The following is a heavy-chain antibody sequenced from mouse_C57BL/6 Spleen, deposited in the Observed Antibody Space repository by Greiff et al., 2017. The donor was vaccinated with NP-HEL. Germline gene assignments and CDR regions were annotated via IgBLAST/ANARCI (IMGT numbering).Heavy chain of an antibody. J-gene: IGHJ4*01. CDR2: FYPGSGSI. CDR3: ARHGGYDYYGSSGCYAMDY. D-gene: IGHD1-1*01. Sequence: VQLQQSGAELVKPGASVKLSCKASGYTFTEYTIHWVKQRSGQGLEWIGWFYPGSGSIKYNEKFKDKATLTADKSSSTVYMELSRLTSEDSAVYFCARHGGYDYYGSSGCYAMDYWGQGTSVTVSS. V-gene: IGHV1-62-2*01. CDR1: GYTFTEYT.